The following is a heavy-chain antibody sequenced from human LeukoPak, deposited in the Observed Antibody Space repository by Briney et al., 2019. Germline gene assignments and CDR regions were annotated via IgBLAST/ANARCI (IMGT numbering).Heavy chain of an antibody. CDR3: ARSATGTDPFDY. CDR2: IYCSGST. CDR1: GGSISSYY. D-gene: IGHD6-13*01. J-gene: IGHJ4*02. V-gene: IGHV4-59*08. Sequence: SETLSLTCTVSGGSISSYYWSWIRQPPGKGLEWIGYIYCSGSTNYNPSLKSRVTISVDTSKNQFSLKLSSVTAADTAVYYCARSATGTDPFDYWGQGTLVTVSS.